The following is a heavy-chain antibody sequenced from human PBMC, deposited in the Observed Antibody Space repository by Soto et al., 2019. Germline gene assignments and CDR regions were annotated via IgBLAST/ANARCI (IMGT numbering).Heavy chain of an antibody. Sequence: QVQLVESGGGVDQPGRSLRLSCAASGFTFSSYGMHWVRQAPGKGLEWVAVIWYDGSNKYYADSVKGRFTISRDNSKNTLYLQMNSLRAEDTAVYYCARDGALRGYFSWGWFDPWGQGTLVTVSS. J-gene: IGHJ5*02. V-gene: IGHV3-33*01. CDR1: GFTFSSYG. D-gene: IGHD5-18*01. CDR3: ARDGALRGYFSWGWFDP. CDR2: IWYDGSNK.